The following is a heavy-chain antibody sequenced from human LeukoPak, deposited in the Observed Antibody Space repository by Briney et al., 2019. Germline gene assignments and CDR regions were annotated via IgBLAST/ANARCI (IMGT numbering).Heavy chain of an antibody. Sequence: SETLSLTCAVYGGSFSGYYWSWIRQPPGKGLEWIGEINHSGSTNYNPSLKSRVTISVDTSKNQFSLKLSSVTAAGTAVYYCARGLVVTTTRPYYFDYWGQGTLVAVSS. V-gene: IGHV4-34*01. CDR1: GGSFSGYY. CDR3: ARGLVVTTTRPYYFDY. D-gene: IGHD2-21*02. J-gene: IGHJ4*02. CDR2: INHSGST.